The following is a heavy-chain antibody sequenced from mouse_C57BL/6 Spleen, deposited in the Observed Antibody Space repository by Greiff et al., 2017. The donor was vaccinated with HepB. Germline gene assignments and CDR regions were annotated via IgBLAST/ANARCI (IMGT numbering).Heavy chain of an antibody. Sequence: EVKLMESGGDFVKPGGSLKLSCAASGFTFRSYGMSWVRQTPDKRLEWVATISSGGSYTYYPNSVKGRFTISSDNATNTLYLQMTSLKSEDTAMYYCARQSYFDYWGQGTTLTVSS. CDR1: GFTFRSYG. CDR3: ARQSYFDY. V-gene: IGHV5-6*01. CDR2: ISSGGSYT. J-gene: IGHJ2*01.